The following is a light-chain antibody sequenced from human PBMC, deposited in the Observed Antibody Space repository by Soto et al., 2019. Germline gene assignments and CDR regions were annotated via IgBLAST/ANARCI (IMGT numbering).Light chain of an antibody. V-gene: IGKV1-6*01. CDR1: QAIRSS. CDR2: AAS. CDR3: LQDYNYPRT. Sequence: AIQMTQSPSSLSASVGDRVTITCRASQAIRSSLGWYQQKPGKAPTLLIYAASSLPREVPSRFSGSGSGTDFTLTISSLQPEDFATYYCLQDYNYPRTFGQGTKVEVK. J-gene: IGKJ1*01.